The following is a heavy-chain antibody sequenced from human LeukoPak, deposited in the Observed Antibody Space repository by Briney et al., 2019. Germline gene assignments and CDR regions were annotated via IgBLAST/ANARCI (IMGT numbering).Heavy chain of an antibody. Sequence: PSETLSLTCTVSGGSISSYYWSWIRQSPGKGLEWIGYIYYSGSTYYNPSLKTRVTISIDTSKNQFSLRLRSVTAADTAVYYCARVGEGCFDHWGQGTLATVSS. CDR2: IYYSGST. V-gene: IGHV4-59*01. CDR1: GGSISSYY. CDR3: ARVGEGCFDH. J-gene: IGHJ4*02.